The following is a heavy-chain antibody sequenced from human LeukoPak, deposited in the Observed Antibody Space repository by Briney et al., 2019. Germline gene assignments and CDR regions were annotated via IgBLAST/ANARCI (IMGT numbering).Heavy chain of an antibody. J-gene: IGHJ4*02. CDR2: ISYDGSNK. Sequence: PGRSLRLSCAASGFTFSSYAMHWVRQAPGKGLEWVAVISYDGSNKYYADSVKGRFTVSRDNAKNTLYLQMNSLRAEDTAVYYCARERKYDSNFDYWGQGTLVTVSP. CDR3: ARERKYDSNFDY. V-gene: IGHV3-30*04. CDR1: GFTFSSYA. D-gene: IGHD1-1*01.